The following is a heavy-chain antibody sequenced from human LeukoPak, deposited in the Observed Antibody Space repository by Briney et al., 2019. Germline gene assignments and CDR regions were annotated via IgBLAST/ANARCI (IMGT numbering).Heavy chain of an antibody. J-gene: IGHJ4*02. CDR2: VYYSGSI. CDR3: ARHRGSGSTSIPFDS. CDR1: GASVITNSPY. V-gene: IGHV4-39*01. Sequence: SETLSLTCAVSGASVITNSPYWAWIRQSPGRGPEWIGTVYYSGSIYYNPSLKSRVTLSIDTSNNQFSLRLSSVTAADTAVYYCARHRGSGSTSIPFDSRGQGTLVTVSS. D-gene: IGHD3-10*01.